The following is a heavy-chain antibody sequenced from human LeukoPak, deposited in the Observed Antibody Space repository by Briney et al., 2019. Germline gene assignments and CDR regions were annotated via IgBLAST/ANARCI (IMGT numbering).Heavy chain of an antibody. CDR2: INHSGST. CDR3: ARGRAWYSSGWYEGMDFDY. J-gene: IGHJ4*02. D-gene: IGHD6-19*01. Sequence: SETLSLTCAVYGGSFSGYYWSWIRQPPGKGLEWIGEINHSGSTNYNPSLKGRVTISVDTSKNQFSLKLSSVTAADTAVYYCARGRAWYSSGWYEGMDFDYWGQGTLVTVSS. CDR1: GGSFSGYY. V-gene: IGHV4-34*01.